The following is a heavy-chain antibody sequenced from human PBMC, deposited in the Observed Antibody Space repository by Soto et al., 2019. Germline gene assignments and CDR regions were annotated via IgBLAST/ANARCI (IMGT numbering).Heavy chain of an antibody. D-gene: IGHD2-15*01. CDR2: IYFDGST. CDR3: AKVVVAATRHTDFDS. Sequence: SETLSLTCAVSGGSISSSNWWSWIRQPPGKGLAWIASIYFDGSTYYNTSLKSRVTISRDTSKNQFSLRLTSMAAADTAVYYCAKVVVAATRHTDFDSWGQGTLVTVPQ. V-gene: IGHV4-39*02. J-gene: IGHJ4*02. CDR1: GGSISSSNW.